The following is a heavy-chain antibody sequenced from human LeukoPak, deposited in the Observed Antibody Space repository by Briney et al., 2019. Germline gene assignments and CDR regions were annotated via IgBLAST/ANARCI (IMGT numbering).Heavy chain of an antibody. Sequence: PGGSLRLSCAASGFTFSTYTMSWVRQAPGKGLEWVSAISGSGGNTYYADSVKGRFTISRDNSKNTLYLQMDSLRADDTAVYYCEAVSELFDYWGQGTLVTVSS. D-gene: IGHD6-19*01. CDR2: ISGSGGNT. CDR1: GFTFSTYT. J-gene: IGHJ4*02. V-gene: IGHV3-23*01. CDR3: EAVSELFDY.